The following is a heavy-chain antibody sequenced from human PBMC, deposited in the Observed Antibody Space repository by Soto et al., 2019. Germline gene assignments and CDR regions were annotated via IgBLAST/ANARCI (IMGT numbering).Heavy chain of an antibody. Sequence: GGSLRLSCASSGFTFSSYAMSWVRQAPGKGLEWVSAISGSGGSTYYADSVKGRFTISRDNSKNTLYLQMNSLRAEDTAVYYCARDYDGSGWAADYFDYWGQGTLVTV. V-gene: IGHV3-23*01. J-gene: IGHJ4*02. CDR3: ARDYDGSGWAADYFDY. CDR1: GFTFSSYA. CDR2: ISGSGGST. D-gene: IGHD6-19*01.